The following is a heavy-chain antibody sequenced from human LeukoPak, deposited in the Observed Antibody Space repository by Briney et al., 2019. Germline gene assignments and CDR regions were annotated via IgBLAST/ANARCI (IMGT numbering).Heavy chain of an antibody. CDR3: AKRARDPDAFDI. D-gene: IGHD5-24*01. Sequence: GASVKVSCKASGYTFSSFDINWVRQATGQGLEWMGWINPNRGNTGYAQKFQDRVTMTRNISISTAYMELSSLISDDTAVYYCAKRARDPDAFDIWGQGTMVAVSS. J-gene: IGHJ3*02. CDR2: INPNRGNT. CDR1: GYTFSSFD. V-gene: IGHV1-8*01.